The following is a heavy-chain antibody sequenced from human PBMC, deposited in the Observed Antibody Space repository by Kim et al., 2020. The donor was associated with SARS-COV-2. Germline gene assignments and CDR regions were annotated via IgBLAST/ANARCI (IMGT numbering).Heavy chain of an antibody. D-gene: IGHD3-10*01. J-gene: IGHJ5*02. CDR2: IFYNGTA. CDR3: AKANYYGSGVSSVHFSWFNP. Sequence: SETLSLICTVSGDSISTITNYWGWIRQSPGKGLEWIGNIFYNGTASYNPSLESRVTMSVDTSKNQFSLTLHSLTAADTAVYYCAKANYYGSGVSSVHFSWFNPWGQGTQVGVSS. V-gene: IGHV4-39*07. CDR1: GDSISTITNY.